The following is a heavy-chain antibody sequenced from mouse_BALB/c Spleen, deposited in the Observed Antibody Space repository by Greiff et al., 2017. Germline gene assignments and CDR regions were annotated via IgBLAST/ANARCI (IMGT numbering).Heavy chain of an antibody. J-gene: IGHJ4*01. CDR2: IDPFNGGT. CDR1: GYSFTSYY. Sequence: VQLKESGPELMKPGASVKISCKASGYSFTSYYMHWVKQSHGKSLEWIGYIDPFNGGTSYNQKFKGKATLTVDKSSSTAYMHLSSLTSEDSAVYYCAKGDYAMDYWGQGTSVTVSS. CDR3: AKGDYAMDY. V-gene: IGHV1S135*01.